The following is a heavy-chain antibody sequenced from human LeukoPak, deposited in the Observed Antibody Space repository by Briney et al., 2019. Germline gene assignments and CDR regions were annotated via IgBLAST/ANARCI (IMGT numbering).Heavy chain of an antibody. Sequence: GGSLRLSCAASGFTFTNYWMSWVRQAPGKGLEWVAFISYDGSNKYYAESVKGRFTISRDNSKNTLYLQMDSLRAEDTAVYYCAKTIGYCSSTSCEPTYDYWGQGTLVTVSS. CDR1: GFTFTNYW. D-gene: IGHD2-2*03. V-gene: IGHV3-30*18. J-gene: IGHJ4*02. CDR3: AKTIGYCSSTSCEPTYDY. CDR2: ISYDGSNK.